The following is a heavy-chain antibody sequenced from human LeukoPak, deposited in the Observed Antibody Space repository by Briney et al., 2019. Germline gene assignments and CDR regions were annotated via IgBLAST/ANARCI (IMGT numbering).Heavy chain of an antibody. CDR2: IYYSGST. V-gene: IGHV4-59*08. CDR3: ARVPQITIFGVVHDAFDI. J-gene: IGHJ3*02. CDR1: GGSISSYY. D-gene: IGHD3-3*01. Sequence: SETLSLTCTVSGGSISSYYWSWIRQPPGKGLEWIGYIYYSGSTNYNPSLKSRVTISVDTSKNQFSLKLSSVTAADTAVYYCARVPQITIFGVVHDAFDIWGQGTMVTVSS.